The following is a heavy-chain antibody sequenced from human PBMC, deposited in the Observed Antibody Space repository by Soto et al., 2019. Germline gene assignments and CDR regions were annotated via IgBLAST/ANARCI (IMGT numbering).Heavy chain of an antibody. Sequence: QVQLQESGPGLVKPSQTLSLTCTVSGGSISSGDYYWSWIRQPPGKGLEWIGYIYYSGSTYYNPSLKRRXNIXVXHSTNQFSLKLSSVTAADTAVYYCARFQDYGDYLDYWGQGTLVTVSS. V-gene: IGHV4-30-4*01. CDR3: ARFQDYGDYLDY. D-gene: IGHD4-17*01. J-gene: IGHJ4*02. CDR2: IYYSGST. CDR1: GGSISSGDYY.